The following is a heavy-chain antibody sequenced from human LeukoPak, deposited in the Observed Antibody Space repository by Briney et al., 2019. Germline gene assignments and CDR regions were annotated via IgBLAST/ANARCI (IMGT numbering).Heavy chain of an antibody. Sequence: SETLSLTCTVSGGSVSSGSYYWSWIRQPPGKGLEWIGYIYYSGSTNYNPSLKSRVTISVDTSKNQFSLKLSSVTAADTAVYYCARDRGGSSGRGPVDYWGQGTLVTVSS. CDR1: GGSVSSGSYY. CDR3: ARDRGGSSGRGPVDY. CDR2: IYYSGST. J-gene: IGHJ4*02. V-gene: IGHV4-61*01. D-gene: IGHD6-19*01.